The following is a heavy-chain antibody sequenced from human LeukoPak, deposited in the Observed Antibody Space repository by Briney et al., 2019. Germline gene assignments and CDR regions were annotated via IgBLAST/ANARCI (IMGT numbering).Heavy chain of an antibody. J-gene: IGHJ4*02. D-gene: IGHD3-3*01. V-gene: IGHV3-21*01. Sequence: GGSLRLSCAASGFTFSSYSMNWVRQAPGKGLEWVSYISSSSSYIYYAHSVKGRFTIYRDNAKNSLYLQMNSLRAEDTAVYYCARDLRFLEWLSPFDYWGQGTLVTVSS. CDR3: ARDLRFLEWLSPFDY. CDR2: ISSSSSYI. CDR1: GFTFSSYS.